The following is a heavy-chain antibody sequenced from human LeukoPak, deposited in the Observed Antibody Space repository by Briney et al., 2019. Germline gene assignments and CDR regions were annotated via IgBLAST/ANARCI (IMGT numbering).Heavy chain of an antibody. CDR1: GFTFSSYS. CDR2: ISSSSSYI. CDR3: ARAVSGGNSYFDS. Sequence: GGSLRLSCAASGFTFSSYSMNWVRQAPGKGLEWVSSISSSSSYIYYADSVKGRFTISRDNAKNSLYLQMNSLRAEDTAVYYCARAVSGGNSYFDSWGQGTLVTVSS. V-gene: IGHV3-21*01. J-gene: IGHJ4*02. D-gene: IGHD4-23*01.